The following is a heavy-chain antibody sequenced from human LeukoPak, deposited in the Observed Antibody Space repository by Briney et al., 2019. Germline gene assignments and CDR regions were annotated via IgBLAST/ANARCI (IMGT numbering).Heavy chain of an antibody. D-gene: IGHD6-19*01. CDR1: GYTFTSYY. CDR2: INPSGGST. CDR3: ARDLSSSGDDY. Sequence: ASVKVPCKASGYTFTSYYMHWVRQAPGQGLEWMGIINPSGGSTSYAQKFQGRVTITADKSTSTAYMELSSLRSEDTAVYYCARDLSSSGDDYWGQGTLVTVSS. J-gene: IGHJ4*02. V-gene: IGHV1-46*01.